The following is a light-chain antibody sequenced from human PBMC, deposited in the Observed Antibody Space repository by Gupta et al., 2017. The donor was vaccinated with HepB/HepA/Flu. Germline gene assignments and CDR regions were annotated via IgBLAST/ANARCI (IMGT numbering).Light chain of an antibody. J-gene: IGLJ2*01. CDR3: QIWDSSSPVV. V-gene: IGLV3-21*03. Sequence: SYVLTQPPSVSVAQGKTATITCGGNNIGGRSVHWYPQKPGQAPVLVVYDDSDRPSGIPERFSGSNSGNTATLTITRVEGGDEADYYCQIWDSSSPVVFCGGTKLTVL. CDR2: DDS. CDR1: NIGGRS.